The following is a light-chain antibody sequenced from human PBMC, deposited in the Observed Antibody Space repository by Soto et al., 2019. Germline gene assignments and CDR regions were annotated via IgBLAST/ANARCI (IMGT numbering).Light chain of an antibody. CDR2: GNS. CDR3: QSYDSSLSGYV. Sequence: QAVVTQPPSVSGAPGQRVTISCTGSSSNIGAGYDVHWYQQLPGTAPKLLIYGNSIRPSGVPDRFSGSKSGTSASLAITGLQAEDEADYYCQSYDSSLSGYVFGTGTKLTVL. J-gene: IGLJ1*01. V-gene: IGLV1-40*01. CDR1: SSNIGAGYD.